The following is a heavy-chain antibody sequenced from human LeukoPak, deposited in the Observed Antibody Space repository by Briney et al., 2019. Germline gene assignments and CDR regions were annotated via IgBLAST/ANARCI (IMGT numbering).Heavy chain of an antibody. CDR2: IYYSGST. Sequence: PSETLSLTCTVSGGSISSSSYYWGWIRQPPGKGLEWIGSIYYSGSTYYNPSLKSRVTISVDTSKNQFSLKLSSVTAADTAVYYCARGITISGVDPDWGQGTLVTVSS. J-gene: IGHJ4*02. V-gene: IGHV4-39*01. CDR1: GGSISSSSYY. D-gene: IGHD3-3*01. CDR3: ARGITISGVDPD.